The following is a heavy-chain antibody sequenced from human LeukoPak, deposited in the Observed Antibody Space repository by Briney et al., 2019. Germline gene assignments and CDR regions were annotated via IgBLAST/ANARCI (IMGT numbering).Heavy chain of an antibody. J-gene: IGHJ4*02. V-gene: IGHV3-30*02. D-gene: IGHD4-17*01. CDR1: GFTFSSYG. CDR3: AKGDSMTTVTKGLGYFDY. CDR2: IRYDGSNK. Sequence: GGSLRLSRAASGFTFSSYGMHWVRQAPGKGLEWVAFIRYDGSNKYYADSVKGRFTISRDNSKNTLYLQMNSLRAEDTAVYYCAKGDSMTTVTKGLGYFDYWGQGTLVTVSS.